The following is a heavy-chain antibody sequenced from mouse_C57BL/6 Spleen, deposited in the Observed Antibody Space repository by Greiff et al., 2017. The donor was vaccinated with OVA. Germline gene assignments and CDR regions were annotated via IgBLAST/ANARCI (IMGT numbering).Heavy chain of an antibody. CDR3: ARGYYGSSYPYDDDY. CDR2: ITPNYGTT. Sequence: EVQLQQSGPELVKPGASVKISCKASGYPFTDYNMNWVKQSNGKSLEWIGVITPNYGTTSYNQKFKGKATLTVDQSSSTAYMQLNSLTSEDSAVYYCARGYYGSSYPYDDDYWGKGTTLTVSS. V-gene: IGHV1-39*01. J-gene: IGHJ2*01. D-gene: IGHD1-1*01. CDR1: GYPFTDYN.